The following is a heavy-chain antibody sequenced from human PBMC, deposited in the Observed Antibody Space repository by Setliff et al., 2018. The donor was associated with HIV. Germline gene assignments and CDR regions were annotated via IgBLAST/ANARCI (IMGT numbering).Heavy chain of an antibody. V-gene: IGHV4-39*07. D-gene: IGHD6-6*01. Sequence: SETLSLTCTVSGGSISSTSYYWVWIRQPPGKGLEWIGSIYYSGSTYYNPSLKSRVTISVDTSKNQFSLKLSSVTAADTAAYYCASSLAGRTDCWGQGTLVTVSS. CDR1: GGSISSTSYY. J-gene: IGHJ4*02. CDR2: IYYSGST. CDR3: ASSLAGRTDC.